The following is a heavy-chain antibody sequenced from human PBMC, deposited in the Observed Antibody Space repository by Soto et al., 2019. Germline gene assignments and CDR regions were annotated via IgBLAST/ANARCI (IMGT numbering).Heavy chain of an antibody. CDR2: IYHSGST. V-gene: IGHV4-59*08. J-gene: IGHJ4*02. Sequence: QVQLQESGPGLVKPSETLSLTCTVSGDSISSYYWSWIRQPPGKGLEWIGNIYHSGSTNYSPSLKSRVNLSVDTSKNQFYLKLTSVTAADTAVYSCARHYCRGGSCYLDYWGQGTLVTVSS. D-gene: IGHD2-15*01. CDR3: ARHYCRGGSCYLDY. CDR1: GDSISSYY.